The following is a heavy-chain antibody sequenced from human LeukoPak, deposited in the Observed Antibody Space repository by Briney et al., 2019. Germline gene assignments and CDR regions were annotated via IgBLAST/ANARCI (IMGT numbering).Heavy chain of an antibody. CDR1: GFTVSSNY. D-gene: IGHD4-17*01. V-gene: IGHV3-66*01. CDR2: IYRGGST. Sequence: GGSLRLSCAASGFTVSSNYMSWVRQAPGKGLEWVSVIYRGGSTYYADSVKGRFTISRDNSKNTLYLQMTSLTAEDTAVYYCARDDYGDQTDYWGQGTLVTVSS. CDR3: ARDDYGDQTDY. J-gene: IGHJ4*02.